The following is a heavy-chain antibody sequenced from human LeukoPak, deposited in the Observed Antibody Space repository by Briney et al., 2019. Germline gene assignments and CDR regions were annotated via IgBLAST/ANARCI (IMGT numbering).Heavy chain of an antibody. J-gene: IGHJ4*02. Sequence: GRFTISRDNAKNSLYLQMNSLRAEDTALYYCARASGGGFDSWGQGTLVTVSS. CDR3: ARASGGGFDS. V-gene: IGHV3-7*04. D-gene: IGHD3-16*01.